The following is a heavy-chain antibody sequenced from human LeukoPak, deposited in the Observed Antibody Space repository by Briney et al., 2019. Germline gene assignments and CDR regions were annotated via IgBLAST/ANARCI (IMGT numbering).Heavy chain of an antibody. CDR3: ARDGGYCTNGVCSIYDY. J-gene: IGHJ4*02. CDR1: GGSISSYY. D-gene: IGHD2-8*01. V-gene: IGHV4-4*07. CDR2: TYTSGNT. Sequence: PSETLSLTCTVSGGSISSYYWSWIRQPAGKGLEWIGRTYTSGNTHYNPSLKSRVTMSVDTSKNQFSLKLSSVTAADTAVYYCARDGGYCTNGVCSIYDYWGQGTLVTVSS.